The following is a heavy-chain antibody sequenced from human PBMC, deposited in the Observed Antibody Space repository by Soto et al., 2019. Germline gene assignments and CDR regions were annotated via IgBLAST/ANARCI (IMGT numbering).Heavy chain of an antibody. CDR1: GFTFSSYA. CDR2: ISGSGGST. D-gene: IGHD6-19*01. V-gene: IGHV3-23*01. J-gene: IGHJ6*02. CDR3: ANWGQWLVVGYYYYGMDV. Sequence: GGSLRLSCAASGFTFSSYAMSWVRQAPGKGLEWVSAISGSGGSTYYADSVKGRFTISRDNSKNTLYLQMNSLRAEDTAVYYCANWGQWLVVGYYYYGMDVWGQGTTVTVSS.